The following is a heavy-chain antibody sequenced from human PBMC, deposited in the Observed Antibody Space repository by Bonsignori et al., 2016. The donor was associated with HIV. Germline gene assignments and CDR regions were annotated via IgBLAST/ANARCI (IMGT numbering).Heavy chain of an antibody. V-gene: IGHV3-7*01. D-gene: IGHD6-25*01. J-gene: IGHJ2*01. Sequence: WIRQPPGKGLEWVANIKQDGSEEHYVDSVKGRFTISRDNTKKSLYLQMNGLKVDDTATYHCARWSGRFWNFDLWGRGTLVTVSS. CDR3: ARWSGRFWNFDL. CDR2: IKQDGSEE.